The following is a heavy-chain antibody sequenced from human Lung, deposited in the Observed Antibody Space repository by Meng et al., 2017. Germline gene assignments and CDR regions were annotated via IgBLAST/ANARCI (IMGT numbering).Heavy chain of an antibody. V-gene: IGHV7-4-1*02. CDR2: INTNTETP. D-gene: IGHD5/OR15-5a*01. J-gene: IGHJ4*02. Sequence: QVQLTQAGSELKKPGASGEVSCKASGYSFTRYSMNWVRQAPGQGLEWMGWINTNTETPTYAQGFTGRSVFSLNTSVSTSYLQISSLNADATAVYYCARVGDTALSVDYWGQGTLVTVSS. CDR1: GYSFTRYS. CDR3: ARVGDTALSVDY.